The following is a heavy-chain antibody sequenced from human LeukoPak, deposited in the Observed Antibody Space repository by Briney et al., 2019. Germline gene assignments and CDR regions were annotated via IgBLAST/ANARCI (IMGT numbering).Heavy chain of an antibody. CDR3: ARHAFWSGWFDP. CDR2: IYYSGST. D-gene: IGHD2-8*02. CDR1: GGSISSYY. V-gene: IGHV4-59*08. Sequence: PETLSLTCTVSGGSISSYYWSWIRQPPGKGLEWIGYIYYSGSTNYNPSLKSRVTISVDTSKNQFSLKLSSVTAAGTAVYYCARHAFWSGWFDPWGQGTLVTVSS. J-gene: IGHJ5*02.